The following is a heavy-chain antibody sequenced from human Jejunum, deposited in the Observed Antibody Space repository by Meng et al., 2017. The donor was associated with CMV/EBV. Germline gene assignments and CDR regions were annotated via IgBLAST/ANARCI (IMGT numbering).Heavy chain of an antibody. D-gene: IGHD3-3*01. CDR3: ARGNDFRYGMDV. V-gene: IGHV3-21*01. CDR2: ISRGYT. Sequence: SCAASGFSFSSDTMNWVRQAPGKGLEWVLSISRGYTYYADSVKGRLTISGDNAKNSVYLQMNSLRAEDTAVYYCARGNDFRYGMDVWGQGTTVTVSS. J-gene: IGHJ6*02. CDR1: GFSFSSDT.